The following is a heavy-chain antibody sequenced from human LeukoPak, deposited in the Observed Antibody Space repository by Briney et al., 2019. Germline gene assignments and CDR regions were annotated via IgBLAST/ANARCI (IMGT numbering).Heavy chain of an antibody. CDR1: GFTFSSYS. D-gene: IGHD2-2*01. Sequence: PGGSLRLSCAASGFTFSSYSMNWVRQAPGKGLEWVSSISSSSSYIYYADSVKGRFTISRDNAKNSLYLQMNSLRAEDTAVYYCARDFEDIVVVPAAGDNWFDPWGQGTLATVSS. V-gene: IGHV3-21*01. J-gene: IGHJ5*02. CDR3: ARDFEDIVVVPAAGDNWFDP. CDR2: ISSSSSYI.